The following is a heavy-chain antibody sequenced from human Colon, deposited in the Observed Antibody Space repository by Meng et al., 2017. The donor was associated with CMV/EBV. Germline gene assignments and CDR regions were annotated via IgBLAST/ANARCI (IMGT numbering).Heavy chain of an antibody. J-gene: IGHJ4*02. V-gene: IGHV3-74*03. CDR3: ARAYDE. Sequence: RSLSLLFEAFGVTFSRYRIHGVGQAPGKGLGWVSGINRDATTTMYADYVKGRFTIARDNAKNTLYLQMNGRRAEDTAVYYCARAYDEWGRGTLVTVSS. CDR2: INRDATTT. CDR1: GVTFSRYR.